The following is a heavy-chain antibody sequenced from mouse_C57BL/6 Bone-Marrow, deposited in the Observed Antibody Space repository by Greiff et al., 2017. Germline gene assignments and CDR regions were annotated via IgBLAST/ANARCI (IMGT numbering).Heavy chain of an antibody. D-gene: IGHD2-3*01. V-gene: IGHV1-80*01. Sequence: QVQLQQSGAELVKPGASVKISCKASGYAFSSYWMNWVKQRPGKGLEWIGQIYPGDGDTNYNGKFKGKATLTADKSSSTAYMQLSSLTSEDSAVYFCARWLLRDYFDYWGQGTTLTVSS. CDR3: ARWLLRDYFDY. CDR2: IYPGDGDT. J-gene: IGHJ2*01. CDR1: GYAFSSYW.